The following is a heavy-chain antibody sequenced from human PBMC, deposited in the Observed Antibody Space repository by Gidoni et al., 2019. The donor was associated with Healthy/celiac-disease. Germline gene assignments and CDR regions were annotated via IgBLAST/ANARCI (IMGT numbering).Heavy chain of an antibody. CDR2: IGTAGDT. CDR1: VFTFSSYD. CDR3: ARGGMGGTLFDY. D-gene: IGHD1-26*01. J-gene: IGHJ4*02. V-gene: IGHV3-13*01. Sequence: EVQLVEPGGGLVQPGGSLRLSCAASVFTFSSYDMHWVRQATGKGLEWVSAIGTAGDTYYPGSVKGRFTISRENAKNSLYLKMNSLRAGDTAVYYCARGGMGGTLFDYWGQGTLVTVSS.